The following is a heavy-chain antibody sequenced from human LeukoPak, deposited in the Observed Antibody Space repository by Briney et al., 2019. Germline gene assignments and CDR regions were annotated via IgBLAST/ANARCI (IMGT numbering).Heavy chain of an antibody. CDR2: ISGSGGRT. J-gene: IGHJ5*02. D-gene: IGHD3-22*01. CDR3: AKGPYYYDSSGYSRRWFDP. CDR1: GFTFSSYA. Sequence: GGSLRLSCAAFGFTFSSYAMSWVRQAPGKGLEWVSAISGSGGRTYYADSVKGRFTISRDNSKNTLYLQMNSLRAEDTAVYYCAKGPYYYDSSGYSRRWFDPWGQGILVTVSS. V-gene: IGHV3-23*01.